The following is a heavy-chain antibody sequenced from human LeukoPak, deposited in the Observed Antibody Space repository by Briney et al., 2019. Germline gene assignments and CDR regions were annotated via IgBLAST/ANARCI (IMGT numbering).Heavy chain of an antibody. CDR3: ARGGGWGDTDTFVF. Sequence: GASVKVSCKASGYTFTAHYMHWVRQAPGQGLEWTGWINPNSGDTNYAQKFQGWVTMTRDTSISTAYMELSRLKADDTAVYYCARGGGWGDTDTFVFWGQGTMLTVSS. V-gene: IGHV1-2*04. J-gene: IGHJ3*01. CDR1: GYTFTAHY. CDR2: INPNSGDT. D-gene: IGHD5-18*01.